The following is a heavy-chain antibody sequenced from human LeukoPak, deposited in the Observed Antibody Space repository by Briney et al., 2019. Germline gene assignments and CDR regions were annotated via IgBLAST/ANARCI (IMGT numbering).Heavy chain of an antibody. J-gene: IGHJ5*02. D-gene: IGHD2-2*01. CDR3: ARVGGGIVPAAMRFDP. V-gene: IGHV1-18*01. CDR2: ISAYNGNT. CDR1: GYTFTSYG. Sequence: ASVKVSCKASGYTFTSYGISWVRQAPGQGLEWMGWISAYNGNTNYAQKLQGRVTMTTDTSTSTAYMELRSLRSDDTAVYYCARVGGGIVPAAMRFDPWGQGTLVIVSS.